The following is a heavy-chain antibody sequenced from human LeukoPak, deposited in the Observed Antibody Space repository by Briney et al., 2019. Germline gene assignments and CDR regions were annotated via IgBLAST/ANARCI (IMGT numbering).Heavy chain of an antibody. D-gene: IGHD4-11*01. Sequence: SETLSLTCTVSNGFNTSCGYYWSWLPQPPGKGLEWIRHFYHNWSTYYNSSLKSRLTMSVDTSKNEFSLRLNSVTVADTAVYYCARGGVVTTTPRFDPWGQGTLVTVSS. CDR2: FYHNWST. CDR3: ARGGVVTTTPRFDP. J-gene: IGHJ5*02. V-gene: IGHV4-31*03. CDR1: NGFNTSCGYY.